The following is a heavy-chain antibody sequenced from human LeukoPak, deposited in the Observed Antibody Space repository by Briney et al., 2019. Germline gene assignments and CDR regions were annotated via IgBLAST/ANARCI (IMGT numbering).Heavy chain of an antibody. CDR1: GYTFTSYD. J-gene: IGHJ2*01. CDR3: ARVYYSSSYDYWYFDL. V-gene: IGHV1-8*03. CDR2: MNPNSGNT. Sequence: ASVTVSCKASGYTFTSYDINWVRQATGQGLEWMGWMNPNSGNTGYAQKFQGRVTITRNTSISTAYMELSSLRSEDTAVYYCARVYYSSSYDYWYFDLWGRGTLVTVSS. D-gene: IGHD6-13*01.